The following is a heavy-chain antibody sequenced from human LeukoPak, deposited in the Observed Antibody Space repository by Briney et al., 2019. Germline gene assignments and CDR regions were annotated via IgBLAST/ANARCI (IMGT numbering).Heavy chain of an antibody. J-gene: IGHJ4*02. Sequence: GGSLRLSCAASGFTFSSYAMHWVRQAPGKGLEWVAVISYDGSNKYYADSVKGRFTISRDNSKNTLYLQMNSLRAEDTAVYYCAKSSYYDASGYYREYYFDYWGQGTLVTVSS. CDR3: AKSSYYDASGYYREYYFDY. CDR2: ISYDGSNK. CDR1: GFTFSSYA. D-gene: IGHD3-22*01. V-gene: IGHV3-30-3*02.